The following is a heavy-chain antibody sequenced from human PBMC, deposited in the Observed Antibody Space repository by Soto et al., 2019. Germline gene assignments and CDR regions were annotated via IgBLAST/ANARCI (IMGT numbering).Heavy chain of an antibody. CDR2: ISHDSRDK. Sequence: QVKLVESGGGVVQPGTSLRLSCAASGLSFRNFGLHWVRQAPGKGLQWLAVISHDSRDKRFADSMEGRIDISRDNSKSTLFLEMSSLRPEDTALYYCALTRRSTLLDVPGPGFEHWGRGTLVTVSS. CDR1: GLSFRNFG. D-gene: IGHD1-1*01. CDR3: ALTRRSTLLDVPGPGFEH. V-gene: IGHV3-30*03. J-gene: IGHJ4*02.